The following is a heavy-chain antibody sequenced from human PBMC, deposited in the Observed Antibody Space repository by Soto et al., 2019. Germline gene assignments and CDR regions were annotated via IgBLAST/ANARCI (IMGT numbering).Heavy chain of an antibody. J-gene: IGHJ4*02. D-gene: IGHD3-22*01. V-gene: IGHV3-21*01. CDR1: GFTFSSYS. Sequence: GGSLRLSCAASGFTFSSYSMNWVRQAPGKGLEWVSSISSSSSYIYYADSVKGRFTISRDKSKNTLYLQMNSLRAEDTAMYYCARDSFLDYADSSGYSFDYWGQGTLVTVSS. CDR3: ARDSFLDYADSSGYSFDY. CDR2: ISSSSSYI.